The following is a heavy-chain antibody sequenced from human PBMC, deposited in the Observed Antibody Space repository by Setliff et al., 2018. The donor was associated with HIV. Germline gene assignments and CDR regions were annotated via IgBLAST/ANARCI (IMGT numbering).Heavy chain of an antibody. D-gene: IGHD3-9*01. V-gene: IGHV4-39*07. J-gene: IGHJ4*02. CDR3: ASTTRLDYFDY. CDR1: GGSISSFSYY. Sequence: SETLSLTCTVSGGSISSFSYYWGWIRQPPGKGPEWIGSIFHTGNTYYNPSLKSRVTISVETSKNQVSLKLTSVTAADTAVYYCASTTRLDYFDYWGQGTLVTVSS. CDR2: IFHTGNT.